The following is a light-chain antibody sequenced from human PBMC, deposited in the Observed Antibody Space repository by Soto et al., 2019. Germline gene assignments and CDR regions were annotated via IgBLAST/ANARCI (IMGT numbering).Light chain of an antibody. CDR3: TSYAGSNPVV. V-gene: IGLV2-8*01. CDR1: SSDVGAYNF. CDR2: EVT. J-gene: IGLJ2*01. Sequence: QSALTQPPSASGSPGQSVTISCTGTSSDVGAYNFVSWYQHHPGKAPKLLIYEVTKRPSAVPDRFSGSKSGNTASLTVSGLQAEDEADYYCTSYAGSNPVVFGGGTKLTVL.